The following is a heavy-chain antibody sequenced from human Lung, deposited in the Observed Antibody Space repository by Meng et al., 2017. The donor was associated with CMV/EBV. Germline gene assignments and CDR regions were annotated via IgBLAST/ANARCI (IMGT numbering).Heavy chain of an antibody. CDR2: IKQDGSEK. J-gene: IGHJ4*02. D-gene: IGHD3-16*01. CDR3: AKDGGARSHKAY. Sequence: ESXKIXXADCTLTFRNYWMSWVRQAPGNGLELGANIKQDGSEKFYADSVKGRFTISRDNAQKSLYLEMSNLRVEDTAVYYCAKDGGARSHKAYWGQGTVVTVSS. CDR1: TLTFRNYW. V-gene: IGHV3-7*04.